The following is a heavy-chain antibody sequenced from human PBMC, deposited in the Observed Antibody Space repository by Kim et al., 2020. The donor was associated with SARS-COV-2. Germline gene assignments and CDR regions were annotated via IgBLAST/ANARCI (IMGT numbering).Heavy chain of an antibody. J-gene: IGHJ4*02. CDR3: AKGGDYIWGSYREVYYFDY. D-gene: IGHD3-16*02. Sequence: GGSLRLSCAASGFTFSSYGMHWVRQAPGKGLEWVAVIWYDGSNKYYADSVKGRFTISRDNSKNTLYLQMNSLRAEDTAVYYCAKGGDYIWGSYREVYYFDYWGQGTLVTVSS. CDR2: IWYDGSNK. V-gene: IGHV3-33*06. CDR1: GFTFSSYG.